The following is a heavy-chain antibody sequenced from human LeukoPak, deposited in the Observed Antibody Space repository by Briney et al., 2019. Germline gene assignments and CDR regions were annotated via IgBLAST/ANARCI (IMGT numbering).Heavy chain of an antibody. D-gene: IGHD3-22*01. Sequence: GGSLRLSCAASGFTFSSYWMSWVRQAPGKGLEWVANIKQDGSEKYYVDSVKGRFTISRDNAKNSLYLQMNSLRAEDTAVYYCASSGYYYAGENWFDPWGQGTLVTVSS. CDR1: GFTFSSYW. CDR2: IKQDGSEK. CDR3: ASSGYYYAGENWFDP. V-gene: IGHV3-7*01. J-gene: IGHJ5*02.